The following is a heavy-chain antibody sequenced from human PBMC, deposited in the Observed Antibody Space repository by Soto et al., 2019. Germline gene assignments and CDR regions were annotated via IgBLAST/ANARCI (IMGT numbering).Heavy chain of an antibody. CDR1: GGTFSSYA. Sequence: ASVKVSCKASGGTFSSYAISWVRQAPGQGLEWMGGIIPIFGTANYAQKIQGRVTITADESTSTAYMELSSLRSEDTAVYYCARDRLHCISTSCYVMGIDYWGQGTLVTVSS. D-gene: IGHD2-2*01. V-gene: IGHV1-69*13. CDR2: IIPIFGTA. J-gene: IGHJ4*02. CDR3: ARDRLHCISTSCYVMGIDY.